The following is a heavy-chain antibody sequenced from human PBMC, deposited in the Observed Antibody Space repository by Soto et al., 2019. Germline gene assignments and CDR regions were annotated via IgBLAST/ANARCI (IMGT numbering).Heavy chain of an antibody. CDR1: GDSISTYY. D-gene: IGHD2-2*01. CDR3: ARGYCSSTTCYIWDNWFDP. J-gene: IGHJ5*02. CDR2: IHYSGST. Sequence: SETLSLTCIVSGDSISTYYWSWIRQPPGKGLEWIGYIHYSGSTNSNPSLKSRVTVSVDTSKNQVSLRLSSVTAADTAVYYCARGYCSSTTCYIWDNWFDPWGQGTLVTVSS. V-gene: IGHV4-59*01.